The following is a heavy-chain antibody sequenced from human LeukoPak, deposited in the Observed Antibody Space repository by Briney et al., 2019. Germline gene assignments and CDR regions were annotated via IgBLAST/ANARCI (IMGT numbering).Heavy chain of an antibody. J-gene: IGHJ3*02. CDR3: AKDLTPYCSGGSCYSSHDAFDI. CDR2: MWYDGSNK. CDR1: GFTFSSYG. Sequence: GGSLRLSCAAPGFTFSSYGTHWVRRAPGKGREWVAVMWYDGSNKYYADSVKGRFTTSRDNSKNTLYLKINSLRAEDTAVYYCAKDLTPYCSGGSCYSSHDAFDIWGQGTMVTVSS. D-gene: IGHD2-15*01. V-gene: IGHV3-33*06.